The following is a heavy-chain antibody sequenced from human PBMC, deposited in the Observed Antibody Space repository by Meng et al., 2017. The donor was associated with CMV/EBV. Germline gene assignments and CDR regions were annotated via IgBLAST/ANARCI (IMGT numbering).Heavy chain of an antibody. V-gene: IGHV1-2*02. D-gene: IGHD2-21*01. CDR1: GYTLTGYY. J-gene: IGHJ3*02. CDR2: INPNSGGT. CDR3: ARVQMVYAGAYCGGDCYPRGDAFDI. Sequence: GESLKISCKASGYTLTGYYMHWVRQAPGQGLEWMGWINPNSGGTNYAQKFQGRVTMTRDTSISTAYMELSRLRSDDTAVYYCARVQMVYAGAYCGGDCYPRGDAFDIWGQGTMVTVSS.